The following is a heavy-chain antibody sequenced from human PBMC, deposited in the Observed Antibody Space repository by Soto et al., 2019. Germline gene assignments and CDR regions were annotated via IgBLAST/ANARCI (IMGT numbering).Heavy chain of an antibody. CDR2: IYHSGST. D-gene: IGHD4-17*01. Sequence: PSETLSLTCAVSGGSISSSNWWSWVRQPPGKGLEWIGEIYHSGSTNYNPSLKSRVTMSLDKSKNQFSLKLTSVTAADTAVYYCARYDYGGYDGYFDYWGQGTLVTVSS. CDR3: ARYDYGGYDGYFDY. V-gene: IGHV4-4*02. J-gene: IGHJ4*02. CDR1: GGSISSSNW.